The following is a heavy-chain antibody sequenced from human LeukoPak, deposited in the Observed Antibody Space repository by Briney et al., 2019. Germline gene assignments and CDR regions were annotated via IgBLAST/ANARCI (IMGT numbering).Heavy chain of an antibody. CDR1: GYSISNGYY. CDR2: IYRSGST. D-gene: IGHD6-19*01. J-gene: IGHJ4*02. V-gene: IGHV4-38-2*02. Sequence: TSETLSLTCTVSGYSISNGYYWDWIRPPPGRGLEWIGNIYRSGSTSYNPSLKSRVTISVDTSKNQFSLKVNSVTAADTAVYYCARRHSSGWFYYWGQGTLATVSS. CDR3: ARRHSSGWFYY.